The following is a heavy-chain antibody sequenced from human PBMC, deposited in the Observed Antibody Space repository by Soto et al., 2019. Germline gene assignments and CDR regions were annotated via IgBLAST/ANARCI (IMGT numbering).Heavy chain of an antibody. CDR2: ISGSGGST. CDR1: GFTFSSYA. CDR3: AKEVRDILTGYYPAPDY. Sequence: GTLRLSCAASGFTFSSYAMSWVRQAPGKGLEWVSAISGSGGSTYYADSVKGRFTISRDNSKNTLYLQMNSLRAEDTAVYYCAKEVRDILTGYYPAPDYWGQGTLVTVSS. V-gene: IGHV3-23*01. J-gene: IGHJ4*02. D-gene: IGHD3-9*01.